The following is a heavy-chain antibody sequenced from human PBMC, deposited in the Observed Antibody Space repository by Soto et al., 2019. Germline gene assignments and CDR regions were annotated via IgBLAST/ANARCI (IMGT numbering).Heavy chain of an antibody. Sequence: GGSLRLSCAASGFTFSSYAMSWVRQAPGKGLEWVSAISGSGGSTYYADSVKGRFTISRDNSKNTLYLQMNSLRAEDTAVYYCAXDSRFLEWEPSSNWFDPWGQGTLVTVSS. J-gene: IGHJ5*02. CDR2: ISGSGGST. CDR3: AXDSRFLEWEPSSNWFDP. D-gene: IGHD3-3*01. CDR1: GFTFSSYA. V-gene: IGHV3-23*01.